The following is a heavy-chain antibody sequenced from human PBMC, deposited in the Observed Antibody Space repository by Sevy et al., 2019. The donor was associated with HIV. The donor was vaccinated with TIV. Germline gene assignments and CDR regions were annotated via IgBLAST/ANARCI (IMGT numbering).Heavy chain of an antibody. CDR3: ARLPLNYYDSSGYYTPLYYYYGMDV. V-gene: IGHV1-18*01. Sequence: ASVKVSCKASGYTFTSYGISWVRQAPGQGLEWMGWISAYNGNTNYAQKLQGRVTMTTDTSTSTAYMELRSLSSDDTAVYYCARLPLNYYDSSGYYTPLYYYYGMDVWGQGTTVTVSS. D-gene: IGHD3-22*01. J-gene: IGHJ6*02. CDR2: ISAYNGNT. CDR1: GYTFTSYG.